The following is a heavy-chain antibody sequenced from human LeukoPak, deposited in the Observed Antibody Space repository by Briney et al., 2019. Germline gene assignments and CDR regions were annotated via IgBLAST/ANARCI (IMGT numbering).Heavy chain of an antibody. CDR3: ARGPSRIQLWFPLGFDT. D-gene: IGHD5-18*01. V-gene: IGHV4-39*07. Sequence: SETLSLTCTVSGGSISSSSYYWGWIRQPPGKGLEWIGEINHSGSTNYNPSLKSRVTISVDTSKNQFSLKLSSVTAADTAVYYCARGPSRIQLWFPLGFDTWGQGTLVTVSS. CDR2: INHSGST. J-gene: IGHJ5*02. CDR1: GGSISSSSYY.